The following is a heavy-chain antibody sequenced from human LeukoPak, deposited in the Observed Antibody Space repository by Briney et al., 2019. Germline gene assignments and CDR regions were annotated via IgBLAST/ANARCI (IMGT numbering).Heavy chain of an antibody. D-gene: IGHD5-24*01. J-gene: IGHJ4*02. CDR3: ARDQKRWLRSPVGDY. Sequence: ASVKVSCKASGYTFTSYAMHWVRQAPGQRLEWMGWINPNSGGTNYAQKFQGRVTMTRDTSISTAYMELSRLRSDDTAVYYCARDQKRWLRSPVGDYWGQGTLVTVSS. CDR2: INPNSGGT. CDR1: GYTFTSYA. V-gene: IGHV1-2*02.